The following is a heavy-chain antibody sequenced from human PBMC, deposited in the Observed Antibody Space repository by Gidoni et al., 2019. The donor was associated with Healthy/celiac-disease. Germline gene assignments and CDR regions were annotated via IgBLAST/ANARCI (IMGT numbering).Heavy chain of an antibody. CDR3: VRGQGYYDSSGFDY. D-gene: IGHD3-22*01. CDR2: IYYSGST. J-gene: IGHJ4*02. CDR1: GGSIRSSSYY. V-gene: IGHV4-39*01. Sequence: QLQLQESGPGLVKPSETLSLTCTVSGGSIRSSSYYWGWIRQPPGKGLEWIGSIYYSGSTYYNPSLKSRVTISVDTSKNQFSLKLSSVTAADTAVYYCVRGQGYYDSSGFDYWGQGTLVTVSS.